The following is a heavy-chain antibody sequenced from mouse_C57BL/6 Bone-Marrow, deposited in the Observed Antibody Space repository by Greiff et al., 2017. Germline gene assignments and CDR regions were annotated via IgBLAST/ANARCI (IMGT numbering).Heavy chain of an antibody. D-gene: IGHD1-1*01. CDR2: IDPSDSYT. Sequence: QVQLQQPGAELVKPGASVKLSCKASGYTFTSYWMQWVKQRPGQGLEWIGEIDPSDSYTNYNQKLKGKATLTVDTSSSTAYMQLSSLTSEYSAVYYCASITTVVATGYYAMDYWGQGTSVTVSS. CDR1: GYTFTSYW. V-gene: IGHV1-50*01. CDR3: ASITTVVATGYYAMDY. J-gene: IGHJ4*01.